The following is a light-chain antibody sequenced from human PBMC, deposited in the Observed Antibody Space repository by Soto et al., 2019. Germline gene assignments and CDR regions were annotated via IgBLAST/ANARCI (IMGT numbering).Light chain of an antibody. CDR2: ASS. CDR1: QSVSVN. Sequence: EIVLAQSPGALSLSRGERATLCCRASQSVSVNSLAWYQQKGGQAPRLLIYASSTRATGVPDRFSGSGSETDFTLTISSLQSEDFAVYYCQQYNSWPPITFGQGTRLEIK. V-gene: IGKV3-15*01. J-gene: IGKJ5*01. CDR3: QQYNSWPPIT.